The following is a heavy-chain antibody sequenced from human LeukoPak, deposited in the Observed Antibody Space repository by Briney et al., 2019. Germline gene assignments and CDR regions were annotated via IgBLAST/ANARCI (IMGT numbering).Heavy chain of an antibody. D-gene: IGHD3-22*01. V-gene: IGHV4-39*01. J-gene: IGHJ4*02. CDR3: ARVQYYYDSSGYWGAAYYFDY. Sequence: SETLSLTCTVSGGSIRSSYYYWGWIRQPPGKGLEWIGSIYDSGSTYYNPSLKSRVTISVDTSKNQFSLKLSSVTAADTAVYYCARVQYYYDSSGYWGAAYYFDYWGQGTLVTVSS. CDR1: GGSIRSSYYY. CDR2: IYDSGST.